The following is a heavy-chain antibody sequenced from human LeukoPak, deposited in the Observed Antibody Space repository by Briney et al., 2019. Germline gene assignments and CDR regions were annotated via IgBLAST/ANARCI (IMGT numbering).Heavy chain of an antibody. CDR2: IYYSGST. V-gene: IGHV4-30-4*01. CDR1: GGSISSGDYY. Sequence: SETLSLTCTVSGGSISSGDYYWSWIRQPPGKGLEWIGYIYYSGSTYYNPSLKSRATISVDTSKNQFSLKLSSVTAADTAVYYCASGGFGATTWFDPWGQGTLVTVSS. J-gene: IGHJ5*02. CDR3: ASGGFGATTWFDP. D-gene: IGHD3-10*01.